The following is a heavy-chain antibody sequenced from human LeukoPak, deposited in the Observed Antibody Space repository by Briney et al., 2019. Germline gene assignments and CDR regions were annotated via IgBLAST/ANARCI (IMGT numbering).Heavy chain of an antibody. D-gene: IGHD3-22*01. Sequence: SVKVSCKASGGTFSSYAISWVRQAPGQGLEWMGGIIPIFGTANYAQKFQGRVTITADESTSTAYMELSSLRSEDTAVYYCARARNYYDSSGYPPQLPNYYYYGMDVWGQGTTVTVSS. CDR2: IIPIFGTA. V-gene: IGHV1-69*13. CDR1: GGTFSSYA. CDR3: ARARNYYDSSGYPPQLPNYYYYGMDV. J-gene: IGHJ6*02.